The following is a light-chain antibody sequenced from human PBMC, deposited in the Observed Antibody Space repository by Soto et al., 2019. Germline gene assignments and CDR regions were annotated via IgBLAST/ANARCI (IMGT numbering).Light chain of an antibody. CDR2: GAS. V-gene: IGKV3-20*01. J-gene: IGKJ5*01. CDR1: QSVRSDF. CDR3: QQYGGSLIT. Sequence: EIVLTQSPGTLSLSPGERATLSCRASQSVRSDFLAWYQQKHGQPPRLLIYGASSRATGTSDRFSGSGSGTDFTLSISRLEPEDFAVYYCQQYGGSLITFGQGTRLEIK.